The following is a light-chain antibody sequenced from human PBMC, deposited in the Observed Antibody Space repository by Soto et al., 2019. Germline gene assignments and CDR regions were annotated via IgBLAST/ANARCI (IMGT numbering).Light chain of an antibody. CDR1: SSDVGSYNL. J-gene: IGLJ1*01. CDR3: CSDAGSYV. Sequence: QSALTQPASVSGSPGQSITISCTGTSSDVGSYNLVSWYQQHPGKAPKVMIYEVTKRPSGVSNRFSGSKSGNTASLTISGLQAEDEADYYCCSDAGSYVFGTGTKVTVL. V-gene: IGLV2-23*02. CDR2: EVT.